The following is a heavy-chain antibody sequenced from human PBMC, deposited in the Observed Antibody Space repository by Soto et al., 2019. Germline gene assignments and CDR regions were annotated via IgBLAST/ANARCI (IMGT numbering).Heavy chain of an antibody. CDR2: ISAYNGNT. D-gene: IGHD3-10*01. V-gene: IGHV1-18*04. J-gene: IGHJ5*02. CDR1: GYTFTTYG. CDR3: ARDRYYYGSGSYYISWFDP. Sequence: QVQLVQSGAEVKKPGASVKVSCKASGYTFTTYGVSWVRQAPGQGLEWMGWISAYNGNTNYAQKLQGRVTMTTDTSTSTAYMELRSLRSDATAVDYCARDRYYYGSGSYYISWFDPWGQGTLVTVSS.